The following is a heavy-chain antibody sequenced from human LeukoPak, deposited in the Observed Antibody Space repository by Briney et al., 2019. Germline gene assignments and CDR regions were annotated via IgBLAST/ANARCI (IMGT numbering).Heavy chain of an antibody. CDR1: GGTFSSYA. CDR3: ARAGNGYYFDY. J-gene: IGHJ4*02. Sequence: ASVKVSCKASGGTFSSYAISWVRQAPGQGLEWMGWISAYNGNTNYAQKLQGRVTMTTDTSTSTAYMELRSLRSDDTAVYYCARAGNGYYFDYWGQGTLVTVSS. D-gene: IGHD3-16*01. CDR2: ISAYNGNT. V-gene: IGHV1-18*01.